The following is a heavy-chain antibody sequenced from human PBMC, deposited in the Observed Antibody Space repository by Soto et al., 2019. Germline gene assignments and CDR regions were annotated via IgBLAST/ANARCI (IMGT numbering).Heavy chain of an antibody. J-gene: IGHJ4*02. D-gene: IGHD5-12*01. CDR1: GVTFSNYW. Sequence: GGSLRLSCVASGVTFSNYWMNWVRQAPGKGLEWVANIKHDGSEKYYVDSVKGRFTISRDNAKNSLYLQMNSLRAEDTAVYYCAREVQRLLKAIARWGQGTLVTVSS. CDR3: AREVQRLLKAIAR. V-gene: IGHV3-7*01. CDR2: IKHDGSEK.